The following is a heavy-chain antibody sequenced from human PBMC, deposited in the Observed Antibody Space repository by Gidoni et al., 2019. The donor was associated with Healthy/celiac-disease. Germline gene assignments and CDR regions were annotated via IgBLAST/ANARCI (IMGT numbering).Heavy chain of an antibody. CDR3: AKERDTAMVTGYFDY. D-gene: IGHD5-18*01. CDR2: ISYDGSNK. J-gene: IGHJ4*02. V-gene: IGHV3-30*18. Sequence: SSYGMHWVRQAPGKGQEWVAVISYDGSNKYYADSVKGRFTISRDNSKNTLYLQMNSLRAEDTAVYYCAKERDTAMVTGYFDYWGQGTLVTVSS. CDR1: SSYG.